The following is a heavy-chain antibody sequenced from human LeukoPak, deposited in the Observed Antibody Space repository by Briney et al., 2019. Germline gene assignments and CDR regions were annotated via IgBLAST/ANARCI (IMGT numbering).Heavy chain of an antibody. CDR2: ISWNSDTI. CDR1: GFTFDDYA. CDR3: AKDVSLGYCSGGSCSAHFDH. J-gene: IGHJ4*02. Sequence: GRSLRLSCAASGFTFDDYAMHWVRQAPGKGLEWVSGISWNSDTIGYAGSVKGRFTISRDNAKNSLYLQMNSLRAEDMALYYCAKDVSLGYCSGGSCSAHFDHWGQGTLVTVSS. V-gene: IGHV3-9*03. D-gene: IGHD2-15*01.